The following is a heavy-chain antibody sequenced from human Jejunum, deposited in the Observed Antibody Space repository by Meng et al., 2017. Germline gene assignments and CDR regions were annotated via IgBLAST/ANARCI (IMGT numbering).Heavy chain of an antibody. V-gene: IGHV3-49*04. CDR1: GFDFGDYA. Sequence: GESLKISCITSGFDFGDYAMNWVRQAPGKGLEWIGFIRGKAFDGMTEYAASVKGRFTISRDNSKSIAYLQINSLKTEDTAVYYCTYGDYIGVFHYWGQGTLVTVSS. D-gene: IGHD4-17*01. CDR3: TYGDYIGVFHY. CDR2: IRGKAFDGMT. J-gene: IGHJ4*02.